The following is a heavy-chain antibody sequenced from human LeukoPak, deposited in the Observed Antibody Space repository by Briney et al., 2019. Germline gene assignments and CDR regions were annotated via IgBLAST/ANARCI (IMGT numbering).Heavy chain of an antibody. Sequence: SETLSLTCTVSGGSISSYYWSWIRQHPGKGLEWIGYIYYSGSTYYNPSLKSRVTISVDTSKNQFSLKLSSVTAADTAVYYCASTIVVAESAYWFDPWGQGTLVTVSS. CDR1: GGSISSYY. CDR3: ASTIVVAESAYWFDP. V-gene: IGHV4-59*06. D-gene: IGHD2-15*01. CDR2: IYYSGST. J-gene: IGHJ5*02.